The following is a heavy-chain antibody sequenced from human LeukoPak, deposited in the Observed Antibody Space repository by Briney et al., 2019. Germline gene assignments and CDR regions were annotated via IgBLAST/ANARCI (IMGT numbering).Heavy chain of an antibody. D-gene: IGHD1-26*01. Sequence: GGSLRLSCAASGFTFSSYGMHWVRQAPGKGLEWVAVIWYDGSNKYYADSVKGRFTISRDNSKNTLYLQMNSLRAEDTAVYYCGRIGSYSYYGMDAWGQGTTVTASS. J-gene: IGHJ6*02. CDR2: IWYDGSNK. CDR1: GFTFSSYG. V-gene: IGHV3-33*01. CDR3: GRIGSYSYYGMDA.